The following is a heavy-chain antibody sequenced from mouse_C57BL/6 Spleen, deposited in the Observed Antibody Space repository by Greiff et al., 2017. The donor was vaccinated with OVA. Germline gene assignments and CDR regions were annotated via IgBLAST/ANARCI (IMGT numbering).Heavy chain of an antibody. D-gene: IGHD2-1*01. CDR3: TTPRNYVGSYYAMDY. V-gene: IGHV14-4*01. CDR1: GFNIKDDY. J-gene: IGHJ4*01. CDR2: IDPENGDT. Sequence: VQLQQSGAELVRPGASVKLSCTASGFNIKDDYMHWVKQRPEQGLEWIGWIDPENGDTEYASKFQGKATITADPSSNTAYLQLSSLTSEDTAVYYCTTPRNYVGSYYAMDYWGQGTSVTVSS.